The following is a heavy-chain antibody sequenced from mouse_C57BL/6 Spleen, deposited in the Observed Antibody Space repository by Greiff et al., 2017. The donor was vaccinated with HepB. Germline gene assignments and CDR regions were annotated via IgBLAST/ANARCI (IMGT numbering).Heavy chain of an antibody. Sequence: QVQLQQSGPGLVAPSQSLSITCTVSGFSLTSYGVHWVRQPPGKGLEWLVVIWSDGSTTYNSALKSRLSISKDNSKSQVFLKMNSLQTDDTAMYYCARHEGWDPYYAMDYWGQGTSVTVSS. J-gene: IGHJ4*01. CDR1: GFSLTSYG. CDR2: IWSDGST. V-gene: IGHV2-6-1*01. CDR3: ARHEGWDPYYAMDY. D-gene: IGHD3-3*01.